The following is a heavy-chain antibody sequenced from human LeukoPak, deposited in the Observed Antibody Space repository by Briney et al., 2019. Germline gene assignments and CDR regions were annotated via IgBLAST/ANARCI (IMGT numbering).Heavy chain of an antibody. Sequence: SETLSLTCTASGGSISSYYWSWIRQPAGKGLEWIGRIYTSGSTNYNPSLKSRVTMSVDTSKILFSLKLSSVTAADTAVYYCARAGGYYDSSGYGIDYWGQGTLVTVSS. D-gene: IGHD3-22*01. CDR3: ARAGGYYDSSGYGIDY. CDR1: GGSISSYY. V-gene: IGHV4-4*07. CDR2: IYTSGST. J-gene: IGHJ4*02.